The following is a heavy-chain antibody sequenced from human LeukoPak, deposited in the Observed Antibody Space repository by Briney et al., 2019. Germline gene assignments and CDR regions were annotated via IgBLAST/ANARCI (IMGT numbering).Heavy chain of an antibody. CDR3: ARRAGAYSHPYDY. D-gene: IGHD4/OR15-4a*01. CDR2: IYSDNT. Sequence: PGGSLRLSCTASGFTVSSNSMSWVRQAPGKGLEWVSFIYSDNTHYSDSVTGRFTISRGNSKNTLYLHMNSLRAEDTAVYYCARRAGAYSHPYDYWGQGTLVTVSS. J-gene: IGHJ4*02. CDR1: GFTVSSNS. V-gene: IGHV3-53*01.